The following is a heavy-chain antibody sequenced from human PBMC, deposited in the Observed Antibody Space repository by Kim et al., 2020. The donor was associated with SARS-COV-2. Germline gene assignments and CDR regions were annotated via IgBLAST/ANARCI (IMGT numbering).Heavy chain of an antibody. CDR3: ARDVLWSDYYYGMDV. V-gene: IGHV1-18*01. Sequence: AQKLQGRVTMTPDTSTSTAYMELRSLRSDDTAVYYCARDVLWSDYYYGMDVWGQGTTVTVSS. J-gene: IGHJ6*02. D-gene: IGHD2-8*02.